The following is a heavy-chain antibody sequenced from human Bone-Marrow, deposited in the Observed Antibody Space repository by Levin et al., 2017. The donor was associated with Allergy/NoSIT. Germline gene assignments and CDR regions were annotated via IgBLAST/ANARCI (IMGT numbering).Heavy chain of an antibody. CDR2: ISYDGSNK. J-gene: IGHJ6*02. V-gene: IGHV3-30-3*01. CDR1: GFTFSSYA. Sequence: GGSLRLSCAASGFTFSSYAMHWVRQAPGKGLEWVAVISYDGSNKYYADSVKGRFTISRDNSKNTLYLQMNSLRAEDTAVYYCARDDGSSSWSIFLTYYGMDVWGQGTTVTVSS. D-gene: IGHD6-13*01. CDR3: ARDDGSSSWSIFLTYYGMDV.